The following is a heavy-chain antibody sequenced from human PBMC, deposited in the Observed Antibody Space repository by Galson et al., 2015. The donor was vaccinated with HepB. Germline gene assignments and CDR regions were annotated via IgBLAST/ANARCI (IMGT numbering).Heavy chain of an antibody. CDR3: ARSDSYYYDSSFYCDY. D-gene: IGHD3-22*01. V-gene: IGHV3-30*03. J-gene: IGHJ4*02. Sequence: SLRLSCAASGFTFSNYGISWVRQAPGKGLEWVGFISHDGSNEYYADSVKGRFTISRDNSKNTLYLQMNSLRVEDTAVYYCARSDSYYYDSSFYCDYWGQGTMVTVSS. CDR1: GFTFSNYG. CDR2: ISHDGSNE.